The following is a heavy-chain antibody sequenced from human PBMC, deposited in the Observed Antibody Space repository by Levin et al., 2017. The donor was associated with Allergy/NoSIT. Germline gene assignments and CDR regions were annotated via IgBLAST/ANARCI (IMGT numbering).Heavy chain of an antibody. D-gene: IGHD3-16*02. CDR3: TRDRLIVPRWFEL. J-gene: IGHJ2*01. CDR2: FHNGGNI. CDR1: GGSINNYY. Sequence: SQTLSLTCTVSGGSINNYYWSWIRQSAGKGLEWIGRFHNGGNINYNPPLKSRVTMPVDTSKKQFSLKLKAVTAADTALYFCTRDRLIVPRWFELWGRGTLVTVSS. V-gene: IGHV4-4*07.